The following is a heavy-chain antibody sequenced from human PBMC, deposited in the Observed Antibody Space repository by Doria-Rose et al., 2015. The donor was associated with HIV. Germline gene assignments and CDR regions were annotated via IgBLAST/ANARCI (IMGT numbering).Heavy chain of an antibody. CDR2: IYSDDER. CDR1: GVSLSSPGMG. V-gene: IGHV2-26*01. Sequence: TLKESGPVLVKPTETLTLTCTVSGVSLSSPGMGVSWIRQPPGQALEWLANIYSDDERSYQTSLKSRLTISTGTSKSQVVLTMTDMDPVDTATYYCARIKSSRWYHKYYFDFWGQGTLVIVSA. CDR3: ARIKSSRWYHKYYFDF. D-gene: IGHD6-13*01. J-gene: IGHJ4*02.